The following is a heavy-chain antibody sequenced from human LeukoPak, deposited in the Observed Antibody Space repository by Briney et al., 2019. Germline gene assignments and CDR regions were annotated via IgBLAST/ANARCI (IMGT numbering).Heavy chain of an antibody. D-gene: IGHD2-21*02. V-gene: IGHV3-21*01. J-gene: IGHJ4*02. Sequence: AVSLRLSCAASGFTFISYSMNWLPQAPGKGLEGVPSICSSSSYIYYADSVKGRFTISRDNAKNSLYLQMNSLRAEDTAVYYCARDQLVVTAHFDYWGQETLVTVSS. CDR2: ICSSSSYI. CDR3: ARDQLVVTAHFDY. CDR1: GFTFISYS.